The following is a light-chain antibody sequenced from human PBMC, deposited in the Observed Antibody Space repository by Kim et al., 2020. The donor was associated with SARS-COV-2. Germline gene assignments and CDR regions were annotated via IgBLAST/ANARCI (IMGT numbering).Light chain of an antibody. CDR3: QQYGSSPAT. CDR2: GAS. J-gene: IGKJ1*01. CDR1: HTVTSNY. V-gene: IGKV3-20*01. Sequence: SPGDRATLSCRASHTVTSNYLAWYQQNPGQAPRLLLYGASSRATCIPDRFSGSGSGTDFTLTISRLEREDFAVYYCQQYGSSPATFGQGAKVDI.